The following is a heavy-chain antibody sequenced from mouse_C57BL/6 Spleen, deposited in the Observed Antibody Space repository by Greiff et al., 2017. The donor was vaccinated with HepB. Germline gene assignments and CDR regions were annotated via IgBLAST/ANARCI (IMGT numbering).Heavy chain of an antibody. J-gene: IGHJ3*01. CDR1: GYTFTDYY. Sequence: VQLQQSGPELVKPGASVKISCKASGYTFTDYYMNWVKQSHGKSLEWIGDINPNNGGTSYNQKFKGKATLTVDKSSSTAYMELRSLTSEDSAVYYCAREGVTTVVEDWFAYWGQGTLVTVSA. CDR2: INPNNGGT. D-gene: IGHD1-1*01. CDR3: AREGVTTVVEDWFAY. V-gene: IGHV1-26*01.